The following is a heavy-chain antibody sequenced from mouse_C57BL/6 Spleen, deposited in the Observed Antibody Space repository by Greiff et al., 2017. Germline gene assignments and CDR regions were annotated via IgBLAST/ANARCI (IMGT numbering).Heavy chain of an antibody. D-gene: IGHD3-2*02. J-gene: IGHJ2*01. Sequence: EVQGVESGGGLVQPKGSLKLSCAASGFSFNTYAMNWVRQAPGKGLEWVARIRSKSNNYATYYADSVKDRFTISRDDSESMLYLQMNNLKTEDTAMYYGVRGGSSARGYWGQGTTLTVSS. CDR3: VRGGSSARGY. CDR2: IRSKSNNYAT. V-gene: IGHV10-1*01. CDR1: GFSFNTYA.